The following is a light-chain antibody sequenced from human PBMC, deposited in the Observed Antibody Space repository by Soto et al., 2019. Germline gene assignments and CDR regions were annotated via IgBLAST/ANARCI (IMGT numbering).Light chain of an antibody. J-gene: IGLJ3*02. V-gene: IGLV1-44*01. CDR3: APWDDSLNGWV. CDR2: SDN. CDR1: SSNIGSNT. Sequence: QSVLTQPPSASGTPGQRVTISCSGSSSNIGSNTVNWYQQLPGTAPKLLIYSDNQRPSGVPDRFSGSKSGISASLAISGLQSEDEADYYCAPWDDSLNGWVFGGGTQLTVL.